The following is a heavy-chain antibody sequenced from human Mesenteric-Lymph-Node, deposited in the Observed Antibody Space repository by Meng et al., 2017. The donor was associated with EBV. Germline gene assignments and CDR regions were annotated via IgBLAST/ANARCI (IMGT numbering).Heavy chain of an antibody. CDR1: GGSISSDDYT. Sequence: HLQRQESGPGLGKPSQSLSLTCAVSGGSISSDDYTWNWIRQPPGKGLEWIGNIFHTGSTQYKSSLKSRVTISVDRSKNQFSLRLHSVTAADTAVYYCARDLSGSRNRPFDYWGQGTLVTVSS. V-gene: IGHV4-30-2*01. J-gene: IGHJ4*02. CDR3: ARDLSGSRNRPFDY. CDR2: IFHTGST. D-gene: IGHD3-10*01.